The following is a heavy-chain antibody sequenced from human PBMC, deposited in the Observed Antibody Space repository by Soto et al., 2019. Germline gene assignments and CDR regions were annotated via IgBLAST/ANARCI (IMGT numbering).Heavy chain of an antibody. V-gene: IGHV3-48*03. D-gene: IGHD3-22*01. CDR1: GCIFSDYE. CDR3: VRGYRYNTSGYFSDFDY. J-gene: IGHJ4*02. Sequence: GSLILSCAPSGCIFSDYEMNWVRQAPGNGLEWVSYISSNGETTYYAESVKGRFTISRDNAKNSLHLQLSSLAAEDTAVYYCVRGYRYNTSGYFSDFDYWGQGSLVTVS. CDR2: ISSNGETT.